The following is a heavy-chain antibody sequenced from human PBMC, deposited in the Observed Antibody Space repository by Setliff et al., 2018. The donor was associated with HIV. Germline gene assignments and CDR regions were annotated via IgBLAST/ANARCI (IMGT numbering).Heavy chain of an antibody. V-gene: IGHV4-30-2*01. CDR2: INHSGST. Sequence: LSLTCTVSGGSISSGDYFLSWIRQPPGKGLEWIGEINHSGSTNYNPSLKSRVTISVDMSKNQFSLKLSSVTAADTAVYYCARGSKGGFFDYWGQGTPVTVSS. D-gene: IGHD3-16*01. CDR3: ARGSKGGFFDY. CDR1: GGSISSGDYF. J-gene: IGHJ4*02.